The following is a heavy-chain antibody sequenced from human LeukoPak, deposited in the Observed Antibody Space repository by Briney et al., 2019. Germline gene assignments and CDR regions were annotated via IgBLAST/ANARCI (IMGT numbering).Heavy chain of an antibody. V-gene: IGHV4-59*08. CDR3: ARLLALNWFDP. Sequence: SGGSLRLSCAASGFTFDDYAMHWVRQAPGKGLEWIGYIYYSGSTNYNPSLKSRVTISVDTSKNQFSLKLSSVTAADTAVYYCARLLALNWFDPWGQGTLVTVSS. CDR1: GFTFDDYA. J-gene: IGHJ5*02. CDR2: IYYSGST.